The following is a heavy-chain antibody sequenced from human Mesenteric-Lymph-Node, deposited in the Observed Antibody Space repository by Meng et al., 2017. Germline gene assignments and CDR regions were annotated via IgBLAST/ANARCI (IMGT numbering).Heavy chain of an antibody. V-gene: IGHV7-4-1*02. CDR2: INTNTGNP. D-gene: IGHD7-27*01. J-gene: IGHJ4*02. CDR1: GYTFTSYA. Sequence: GQLVQSGFELKKPWASVKVSCKASGYTFTSYAMNWVRQAPGQGLEWMGWINTNTGNPTYAQGFTGRFVFSLDTSVSTAYLQISSLKAADTAVYYCASSNWGGPFRAYYFDYWGQGTLVTVSS. CDR3: ASSNWGGPFRAYYFDY.